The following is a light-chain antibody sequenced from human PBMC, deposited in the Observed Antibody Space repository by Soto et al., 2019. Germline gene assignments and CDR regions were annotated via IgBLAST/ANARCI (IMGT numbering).Light chain of an antibody. CDR3: QQYYTNSWS. V-gene: IGKV4-1*01. CDR2: WAS. J-gene: IGKJ1*01. CDR1: QSVLYSPNNKNY. Sequence: DIVMTQSPDSLAVCLGERATINCKSRQSVLYSPNNKNYLAWYQHKPGQPPKMLIYWASIRESGVPDRFSGSGSGTDFTLTISSLQSEDVAVYYCQQYYTNSWSFGQGTKVEIK.